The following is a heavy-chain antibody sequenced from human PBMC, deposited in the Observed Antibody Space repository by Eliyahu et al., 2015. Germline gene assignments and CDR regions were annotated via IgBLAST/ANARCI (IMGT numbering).Heavy chain of an antibody. Sequence: QVQLVQSGAEVKKPGSSVKVSXKAXGXTFSSXXXSWVRQAPGQGLEWMGGIIPIFGTANYAQKFQGRVTITADESTSTAYMELSSLRSEDTAVYYCANFGYGSGSYYSPNWFDPWGQGTLVTVSS. CDR2: IIPIFGTA. V-gene: IGHV1-69*01. J-gene: IGHJ5*02. D-gene: IGHD3-10*01. CDR1: GXTFSSXX. CDR3: ANFGYGSGSYYSPNWFDP.